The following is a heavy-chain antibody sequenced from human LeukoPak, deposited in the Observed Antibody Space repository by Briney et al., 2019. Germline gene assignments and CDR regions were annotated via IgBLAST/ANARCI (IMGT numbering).Heavy chain of an antibody. Sequence: GGSLRLSCAASGFTFSSYAMTWVRQAPGKGLEWVSSISGSDGSTYYADSVKGRFTISRDNSKNTLYLQMNSLRAEDTAVYYCAYMRGLYYGIDYWGQGTLVTVSS. D-gene: IGHD3-10*01. CDR3: AYMRGLYYGIDY. CDR2: ISGSDGST. J-gene: IGHJ4*02. CDR1: GFTFSSYA. V-gene: IGHV3-23*01.